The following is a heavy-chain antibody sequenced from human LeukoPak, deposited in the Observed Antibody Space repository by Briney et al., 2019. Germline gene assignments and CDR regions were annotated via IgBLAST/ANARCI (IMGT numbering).Heavy chain of an antibody. CDR3: ARHEEEDGYNAKTFHY. Sequence: SETLSLTCTGSGDSISGSNYYWGWIRQPPGMGLEWIGSIYYSGRTYYNPSLKSRVTISVDTSKNQFSLRLSSVTAADTAVYYCARHEEEDGYNAKTFHYWGQGTLVTVSS. V-gene: IGHV4-39*01. D-gene: IGHD5-24*01. J-gene: IGHJ4*02. CDR1: GDSISGSNYY. CDR2: IYYSGRT.